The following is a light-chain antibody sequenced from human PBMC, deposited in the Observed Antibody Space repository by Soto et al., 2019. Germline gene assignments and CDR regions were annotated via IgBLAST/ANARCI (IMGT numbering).Light chain of an antibody. Sequence: EVVMTQSPATLSVSPGDRATLSCRASQIISSNLAWYQHKPGQAPRLLIYDVSTRATGVPARFSGSGSGTEFTLTISSLQSEDFAVYSCQQYGNWPPLTFGGGTKVEIK. J-gene: IGKJ4*01. CDR3: QQYGNWPPLT. CDR2: DVS. CDR1: QIISSN. V-gene: IGKV3-15*01.